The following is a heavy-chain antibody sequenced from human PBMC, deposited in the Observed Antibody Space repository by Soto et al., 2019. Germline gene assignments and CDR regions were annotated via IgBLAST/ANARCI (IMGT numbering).Heavy chain of an antibody. D-gene: IGHD5-18*01. Sequence: TLSLTCTVSGGSMSGYYWSWIRLPPGKPMEWIGYVHDSWGAAYNPSLRSRVAISLDTSKSQFSLSLTSVSATDTAMYYCVRQGYGPLHGLVDVWGQGTTVTVSS. CDR1: GGSMSGYY. V-gene: IGHV4-59*08. J-gene: IGHJ6*02. CDR2: VHDSWGA. CDR3: VRQGYGPLHGLVDV.